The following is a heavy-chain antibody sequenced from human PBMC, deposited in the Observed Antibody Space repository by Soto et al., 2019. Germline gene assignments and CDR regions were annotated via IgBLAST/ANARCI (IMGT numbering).Heavy chain of an antibody. J-gene: IGHJ4*02. D-gene: IGHD6-19*01. CDR3: AHRHSGWFLFDY. CDR1: GFSLSTSGVG. Sequence: QITLKESGPPLVKPTQTLTLTCTFSGFSLSTSGVGVGWIRQSPGKALQWLALIYWNGDKRYNPSLKTRLTITKDTSKNQVVLTLTNMDPVDTATYYCAHRHSGWFLFDYWGQGTLVTVSS. CDR2: IYWNGDK. V-gene: IGHV2-5*01.